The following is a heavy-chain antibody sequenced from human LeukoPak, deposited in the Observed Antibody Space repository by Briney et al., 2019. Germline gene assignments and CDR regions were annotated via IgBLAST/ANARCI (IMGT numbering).Heavy chain of an antibody. J-gene: IGHJ4*02. D-gene: IGHD1-1*01. CDR3: ARHEDRNWYFDH. Sequence: SETLSLTCTVSGGSISSSYYYWGWIRQPPGKGLEWIGTIYHSGSTYYNPSLKSRVTISVDTSKNQFSLKLSSVTAPDTAVYYCARHEDRNWYFDHWGQGTLVTVSS. CDR1: GGSISSSYYY. V-gene: IGHV4-39*01. CDR2: IYHSGST.